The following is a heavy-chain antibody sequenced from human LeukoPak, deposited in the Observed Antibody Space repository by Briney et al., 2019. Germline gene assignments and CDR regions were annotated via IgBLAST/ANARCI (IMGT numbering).Heavy chain of an antibody. Sequence: GGSLRFSCSASGFTFSAYAMYWVRQAPGKGLEYVSGISNHGGSSFYADSVKGRFTISRDNSKNTLYLQMSSLRAEDTAVYYCVKITSVTGGDCWGQGTRLTVSS. CDR3: VKITSVTGGDC. CDR2: ISNHGGSS. V-gene: IGHV3-64D*09. CDR1: GFTFSAYA. J-gene: IGHJ4*02. D-gene: IGHD1-1*01.